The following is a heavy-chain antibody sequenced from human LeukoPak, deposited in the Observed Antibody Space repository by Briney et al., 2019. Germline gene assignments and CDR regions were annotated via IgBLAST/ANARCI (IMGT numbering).Heavy chain of an antibody. CDR1: GFTFSTYA. Sequence: GGSLRLSCAASGFTFSTYAMTWVRQAPGKGLEWVSTINSGGSTYYADSVKGRFTISRDNSKNSLYLQMNSLRAEDTAVYYCARVGTGEYSYLYYFDYWGQGTLVTVSS. CDR2: INSGGST. V-gene: IGHV3-23*01. CDR3: ARVGTGEYSYLYYFDY. D-gene: IGHD5-18*01. J-gene: IGHJ4*02.